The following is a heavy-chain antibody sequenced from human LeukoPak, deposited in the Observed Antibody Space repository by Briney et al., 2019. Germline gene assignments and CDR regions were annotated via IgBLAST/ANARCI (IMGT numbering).Heavy chain of an antibody. CDR1: GYTFTGYY. Sequence: ASVKVSCKASGYTFTGYYMHWVRRAPGQGRVWMGWINPNSGGTNYAQKFQGRVTMTRDTSISTAYMEQSRPRSDDTAVYYCARDPGRLRLGELSPSPDDAFDIWGQGTMVTVSS. CDR2: INPNSGGT. CDR3: ARDPGRLRLGELSPSPDDAFDI. V-gene: IGHV1-2*02. J-gene: IGHJ3*02. D-gene: IGHD3-16*02.